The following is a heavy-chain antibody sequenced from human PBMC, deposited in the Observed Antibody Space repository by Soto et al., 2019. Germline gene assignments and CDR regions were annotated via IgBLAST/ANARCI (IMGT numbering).Heavy chain of an antibody. Sequence: QLQLLESGPGLVKPSETLSLTCTVSGGSISSGPYSWGWIRQPPGKGLEWIGTFHYSRSTYYSPSLEIRVTISVDTSKNQFSLKVRSASAADTAVYYCARLGGYCSCTNCYGYYGMDVGGQGTTVTVSS. V-gene: IGHV4-39*01. CDR3: ARLGGYCSCTNCYGYYGMDV. CDR1: GGSISSGPYS. J-gene: IGHJ6*02. CDR2: FHYSRST. D-gene: IGHD2-2*01.